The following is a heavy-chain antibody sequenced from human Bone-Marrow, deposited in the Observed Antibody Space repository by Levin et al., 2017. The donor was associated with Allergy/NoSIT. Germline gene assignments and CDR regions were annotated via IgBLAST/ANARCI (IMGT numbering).Heavy chain of an antibody. CDR1: GFTFDDYA. CDR2: ISWNGAGL. CDR3: AKAPGIAVAGTNFGIVH. J-gene: IGHJ4*02. V-gene: IGHV3-9*01. D-gene: IGHD6-19*01. Sequence: HAGGSLRLSCAASGFTFDDYAMHWVREAPGKGLEWVAGISWNGAGLGYTDSVKGRFTISRDNAKNSVFLEMNSLRPEDTGFYYCAKAPGIAVAGTNFGIVHWGQGTLVTVSS.